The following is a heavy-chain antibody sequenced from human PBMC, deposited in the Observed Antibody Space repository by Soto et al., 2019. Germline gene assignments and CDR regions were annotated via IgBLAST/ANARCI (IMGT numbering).Heavy chain of an antibody. J-gene: IGHJ6*02. Sequence: SSETLSLTCTVSVGSIDTYYWNWIRQPAGKGLEWIGRLYTSGSTNYNPSLKSRVTISVDTSKNQFSLRLSSVTAADTAVYYCAVTRGAVAYYYGMDVWGQGTTVTVSS. CDR1: VGSIDTYY. D-gene: IGHD6-19*01. V-gene: IGHV4-4*07. CDR3: AVTRGAVAYYYGMDV. CDR2: LYTSGST.